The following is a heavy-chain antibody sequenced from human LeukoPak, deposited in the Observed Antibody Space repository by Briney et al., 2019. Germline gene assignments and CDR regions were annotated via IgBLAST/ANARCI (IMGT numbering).Heavy chain of an antibody. CDR1: GGSFSGYY. Sequence: KTSETLSLTCAVYGGSFSGYYWSWIRQPPGKGLEWIGEINHSGSTNYNPSLKSRVTISVDTSKNQFSLKLNSVTAADTAVYYCARVIYDYIWGSYRLNDYWGQGTLVTVSS. CDR2: INHSGST. D-gene: IGHD3-16*02. CDR3: ARVIYDYIWGSYRLNDY. J-gene: IGHJ4*02. V-gene: IGHV4-34*01.